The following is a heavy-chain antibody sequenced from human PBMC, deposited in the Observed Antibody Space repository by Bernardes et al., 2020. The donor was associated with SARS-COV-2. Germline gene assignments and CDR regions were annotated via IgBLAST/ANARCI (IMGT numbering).Heavy chain of an antibody. CDR1: GFTFSSYW. D-gene: IGHD2-2*01. J-gene: IGHJ6*02. V-gene: IGHV3-74*01. Sequence: GSLRLSCAASGFTFSSYWMHWVRQAPGKGLVWVSRINSDGSSTSYADSVKGRFTISRDNAKNTLYLQMNSLRAEDTAVYYCARGIVVYGMDVWGQGTTVTVSS. CDR3: ARGIVVYGMDV. CDR2: INSDGSST.